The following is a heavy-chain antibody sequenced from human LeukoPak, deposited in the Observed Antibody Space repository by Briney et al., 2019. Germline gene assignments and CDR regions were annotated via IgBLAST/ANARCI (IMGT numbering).Heavy chain of an antibody. J-gene: IGHJ6*03. CDR2: IYYSGST. CDR1: GGSISSSSYY. CDR3: ARGRDYDFWSGYYTGQFMDV. Sequence: SETLSLTCTVSGGSISSSSYYWGWIRQPPGKGLEWIGSIYYSGSTYYNPSLKSRVTISVDTSKNQFSLKLRSVTAADTAVYYCARGRDYDFWSGYYTGQFMDVWGKGTTVTVSS. V-gene: IGHV4-39*07. D-gene: IGHD3-3*01.